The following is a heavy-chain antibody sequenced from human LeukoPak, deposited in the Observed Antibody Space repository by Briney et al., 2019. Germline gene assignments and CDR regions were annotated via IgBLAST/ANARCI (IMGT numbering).Heavy chain of an antibody. CDR1: GGTFSSYA. Sequence: GASVRVSCKASGGTFSSYAISWVRQAPGQGLEWMGGIIPIFGTANYAQKFQGRVTITADESTSTAYMELRSLRSDDTAVYYCASPLAVAEPYYYYGMDVWGQGTTVTVSS. CDR3: ASPLAVAEPYYYYGMDV. D-gene: IGHD6-19*01. CDR2: IIPIFGTA. J-gene: IGHJ6*02. V-gene: IGHV1-69*13.